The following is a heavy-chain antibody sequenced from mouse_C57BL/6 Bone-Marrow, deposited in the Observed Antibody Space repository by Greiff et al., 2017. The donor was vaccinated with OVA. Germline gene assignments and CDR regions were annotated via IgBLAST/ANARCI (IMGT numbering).Heavy chain of an antibody. CDR1: GYTFTSYG. D-gene: IGHD1-1*01. J-gene: IGHJ3*01. CDR2: IYPRSGNT. V-gene: IGHV1-81*01. CDR3: ARRFYGSSYAWFAY. Sequence: QVQLQQSGAELARPGASVKPSCKASGYTFTSYGISWVKQRTGQGLEWIGEIYPRSGNTYYNEKFKGKATLTADKSSSTAYMELRSLTSEDSAVYFCARRFYGSSYAWFAYWGQGTLVTVSA.